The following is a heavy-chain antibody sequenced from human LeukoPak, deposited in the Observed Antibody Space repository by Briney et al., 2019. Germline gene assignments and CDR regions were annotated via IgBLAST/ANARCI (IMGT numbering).Heavy chain of an antibody. CDR2: ISGSGGST. J-gene: IGHJ4*02. CDR3: AKNDIVLMVYASYYFDY. D-gene: IGHD2-8*01. V-gene: IGHV3-23*01. CDR1: GFTFSSYA. Sequence: GGSQRLSCAASGFTFSSYAMTWVRQAPGKGLEWVSAISGSGGSTYYADSVKGRFTISRDDSKNTLYLQMNSLRAEDTAVYYCAKNDIVLMVYASYYFDYWGQGTLVTVSS.